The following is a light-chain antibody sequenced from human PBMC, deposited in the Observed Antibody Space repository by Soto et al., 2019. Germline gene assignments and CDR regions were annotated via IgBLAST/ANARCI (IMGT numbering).Light chain of an antibody. J-gene: IGLJ2*01. CDR2: DVS. Sequence: QSALTQPRSVSGSPGQSVTISCTGTSSDVGGYDFVSWYQQHPGKAPKLMISDVSKWPSGVPDRFSGSKSGNTASLTISGLQAEDEADYYCCSYAGDLALFGGGTKLTVL. CDR1: SSDVGGYDF. CDR3: CSYAGDLAL. V-gene: IGLV2-11*01.